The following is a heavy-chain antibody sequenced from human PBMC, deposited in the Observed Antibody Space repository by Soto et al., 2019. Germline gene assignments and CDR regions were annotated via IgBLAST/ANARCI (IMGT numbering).Heavy chain of an antibody. CDR2: ISAYNGNT. J-gene: IGHJ5*02. CDR1: GYTFTSYG. Sequence: ASVKVSCKASGYTFTSYGISWVRQAPGQGLEWMGWISAYNGNTNYAQKLQGRVTMTTDTSTSTAYMELRSLRSDDTAVYYCARVGIVVVVAAINWFDRWGQGTLVTVSS. CDR3: ARVGIVVVVAAINWFDR. D-gene: IGHD2-15*01. V-gene: IGHV1-18*01.